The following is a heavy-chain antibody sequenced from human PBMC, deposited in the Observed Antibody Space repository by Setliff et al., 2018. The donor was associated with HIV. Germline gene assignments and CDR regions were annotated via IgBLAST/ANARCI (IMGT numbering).Heavy chain of an antibody. CDR1: GASISSSSHH. D-gene: IGHD1-1*01. J-gene: IGHJ6*03. Sequence: SETLSLTCTVSGASISSSSHHWAWIRQPPGKGLEYIGNIYYTGSTHHNPSLESRVATSVDTSKNQFSLKLSSVTAADTAVYYCALGTYYYYMDVWGKGTTVTVSS. CDR2: IYYTGST. CDR3: ALGTYYYYMDV. V-gene: IGHV4-39*01.